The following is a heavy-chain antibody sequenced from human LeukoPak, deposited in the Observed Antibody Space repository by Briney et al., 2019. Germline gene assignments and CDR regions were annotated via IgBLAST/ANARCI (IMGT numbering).Heavy chain of an antibody. V-gene: IGHV3-48*03. CDR2: ISSSGSTI. D-gene: IGHD3-22*01. CDR1: GFTFSSYE. Sequence: GGSLRLSCAASGFTFSSYEMNWVRQAPGKGLEWVSYISSSGSTIYYADSVKGRFTISRDNAKNSLYLQMNSLRAEDTAVYYCARDSTYYYDSSGYSRVKGFDYWGQGTLVTVSS. CDR3: ARDSTYYYDSSGYSRVKGFDY. J-gene: IGHJ4*02.